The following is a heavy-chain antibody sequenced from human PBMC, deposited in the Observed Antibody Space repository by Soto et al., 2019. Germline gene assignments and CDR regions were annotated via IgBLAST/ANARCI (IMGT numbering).Heavy chain of an antibody. CDR3: AREREVHEEQLVGYYYMDV. Sequence: QVQLVQSGAEVKKPGSSVKVSCKASGGTFSSYTISWVRLAPGQGLEWMGRIIPILGIANYAQKFQGRVTITADKSTSTAYMELSSLRSEDTAVYYCAREREVHEEQLVGYYYMDVWGKGTTVTVSS. J-gene: IGHJ6*03. D-gene: IGHD6-13*01. V-gene: IGHV1-69*08. CDR1: GGTFSSYT. CDR2: IIPILGIA.